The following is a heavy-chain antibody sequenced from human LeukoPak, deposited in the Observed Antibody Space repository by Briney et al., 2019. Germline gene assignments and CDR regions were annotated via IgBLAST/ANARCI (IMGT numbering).Heavy chain of an antibody. CDR1: GFTFSSYL. CDR3: ARENTVTTSFDY. V-gene: IGHV3-7*01. J-gene: IGHJ4*02. D-gene: IGHD4-17*01. CDR2: IKQDGSEK. Sequence: GGSLRLSCAASGFTFSSYLMSWVRQAPGKGLEWVANIKQDGSEKYYADSVKGRFTISRDNSKNTLYLQMNSLRAEDTAVYYCARENTVTTSFDYWGQGTLVTVSS.